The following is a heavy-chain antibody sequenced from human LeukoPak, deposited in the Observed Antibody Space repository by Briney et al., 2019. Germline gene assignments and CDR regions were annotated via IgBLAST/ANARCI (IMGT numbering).Heavy chain of an antibody. CDR1: GYSINSAYY. CDR2: MYHSGIT. V-gene: IGHV4-38-2*01. J-gene: IGHJ5*02. Sequence: SETLSLTCAVSGYSINSAYYWGWIQQPPGKGLEWIASMYHSGITYYNSSLKSRATISVDTSKNQFSLKLNSVTAADTSVYYCARLTPGKNWFDPWGHGTLVTVSS. D-gene: IGHD3-10*01. CDR3: ARLTPGKNWFDP.